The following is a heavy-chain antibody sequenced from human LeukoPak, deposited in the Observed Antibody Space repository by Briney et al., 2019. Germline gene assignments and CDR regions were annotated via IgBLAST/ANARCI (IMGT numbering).Heavy chain of an antibody. CDR2: VYYSGRA. CDR3: ARSRNYYGSGDY. Sequence: PSETLSLTCTVSGGSVISDAYYWTWIRQPPGKGLEWVGYVYYSGRAHYNPSLKSRVTISVDTSKNQFSVKLSSVTAADTAVYYCARSRNYYGSGDYWGQGTLVTVSS. CDR1: GGSVISDAYY. J-gene: IGHJ4*02. V-gene: IGHV4-61*08. D-gene: IGHD3-10*01.